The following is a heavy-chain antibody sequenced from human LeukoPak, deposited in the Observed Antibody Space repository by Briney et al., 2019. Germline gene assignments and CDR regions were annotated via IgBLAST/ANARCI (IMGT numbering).Heavy chain of an antibody. CDR1: GGSFSPYY. CDR3: ARQRADRIFGVVMGFGLDY. Sequence: SETLSLTCTVYGGSFSPYYWNWIRQPPGKGLEWIGEINHRGSTNYNPSLKSRVTMSVDTSKNQFSLKLSSVTAADTAVYYCARQRADRIFGVVMGFGLDYWGRGTLVTVSS. CDR2: INHRGST. J-gene: IGHJ4*02. V-gene: IGHV4-34*01. D-gene: IGHD3-3*02.